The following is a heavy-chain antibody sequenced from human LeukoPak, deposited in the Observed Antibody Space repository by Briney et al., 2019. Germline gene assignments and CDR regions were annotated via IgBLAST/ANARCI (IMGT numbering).Heavy chain of an antibody. CDR1: GGSISSYF. J-gene: IGHJ5*02. Sequence: SETLSLTCTVSGGSISSYFWSWIRQPPGKGLEWIGYIYYSGSTNYNPSLKSRVTISVDTSKNQFSLKLSSVTAADTAVYYCARDELGYCSSTSCYIGNWFDPWGQGTLVTVSS. V-gene: IGHV4-59*12. CDR3: ARDELGYCSSTSCYIGNWFDP. CDR2: IYYSGST. D-gene: IGHD2-2*02.